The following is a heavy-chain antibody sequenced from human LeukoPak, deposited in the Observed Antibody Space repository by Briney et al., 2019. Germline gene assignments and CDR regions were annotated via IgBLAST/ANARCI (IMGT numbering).Heavy chain of an antibody. CDR2: INPSGGST. J-gene: IGHJ5*02. V-gene: IGHV1-46*01. Sequence: ASVKVSCKASGYTFTSYYMHWVRQAPGQGLEWMGIINPSGGSTSYAQKFQGRVTMTRDTSTSTVYMELSSLRSEDTAVYYCARGRSSTSCYLPSWFDPWGQGTLVTVSS. D-gene: IGHD2-2*01. CDR3: ARGRSSTSCYLPSWFDP. CDR1: GYTFTSYY.